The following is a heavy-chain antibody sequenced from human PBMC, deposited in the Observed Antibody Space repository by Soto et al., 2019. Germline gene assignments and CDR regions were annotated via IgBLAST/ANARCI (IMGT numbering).Heavy chain of an antibody. V-gene: IGHV4-61*01. CDR3: ARAGGVPLAVPYYYYYYGMDV. D-gene: IGHD2-8*01. J-gene: IGHJ6*02. CDR1: GGSVSSGSYY. Sequence: PSETLSLTCTVSGGSVSSGSYYWSWIRQPPGKGLEWIGYIYYSGSTDYNPSLKSRVTISVDTSKNQFSLKLSSVTAADTAVYYCARAGGVPLAVPYYYYYYGMDVWGQGTTVTVSS. CDR2: IYYSGST.